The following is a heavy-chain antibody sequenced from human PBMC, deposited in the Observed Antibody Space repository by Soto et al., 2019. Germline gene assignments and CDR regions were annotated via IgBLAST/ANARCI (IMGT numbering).Heavy chain of an antibody. D-gene: IGHD3-10*01. Sequence: PGGSLRLSCTASGFTFGDYAMSWVRQAPGKGLEWVGFIRSKAYGGTTEYAATVKGRVTISRYDSKSIAYLQMNSLKTEDTAAYYYTRVITMVRGVMDLQYFYVMDFWGQGTTVTVSS. CDR1: GFTFGDYA. CDR2: IRSKAYGGTT. CDR3: TRVITMVRGVMDLQYFYVMDF. J-gene: IGHJ6*02. V-gene: IGHV3-49*04.